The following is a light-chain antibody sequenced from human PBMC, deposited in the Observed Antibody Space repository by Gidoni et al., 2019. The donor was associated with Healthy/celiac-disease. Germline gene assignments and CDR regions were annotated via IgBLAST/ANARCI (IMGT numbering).Light chain of an antibody. CDR2: DAS. V-gene: IGKV1-33*01. Sequence: DIQMTQSPSSLSASVGDRVTITCQASQDISKYLNWYQQKPGKAPKHLIYDASNLETGVPSRFSGSGAGTDFTFTISSLQPEDIATYYWQQYDNLPRTFGQGTKLEIK. CDR1: QDISKY. J-gene: IGKJ2*02. CDR3: QQYDNLPRT.